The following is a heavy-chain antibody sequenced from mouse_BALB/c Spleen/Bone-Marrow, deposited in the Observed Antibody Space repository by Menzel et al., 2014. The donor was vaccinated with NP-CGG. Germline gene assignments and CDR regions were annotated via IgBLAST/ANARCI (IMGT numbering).Heavy chain of an antibody. Sequence: QVQLQQSGAELVRPGTSVKVSCKASGYAFTNYLIEWVEQRPGQGLEWIGVVNPGSGGTNYNEKFKGKATLTADKSSSTAYMQLSSLTSDDSAVYFCARSGYYGSSYYFDYWGQGTTLTVSS. J-gene: IGHJ2*01. CDR1: GYAFTNYL. D-gene: IGHD1-1*01. CDR2: VNPGSGGT. V-gene: IGHV1-54*01. CDR3: ARSGYYGSSYYFDY.